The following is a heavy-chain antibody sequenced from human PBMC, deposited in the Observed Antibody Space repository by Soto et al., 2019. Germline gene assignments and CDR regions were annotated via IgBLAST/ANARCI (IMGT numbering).Heavy chain of an antibody. CDR3: ARVDSYDSSGYYGY. CDR2: ISGYNGNT. V-gene: IGHV1-18*04. D-gene: IGHD3-22*01. CDR1: GYTFTIYG. J-gene: IGHJ4*02. Sequence: QVQLVQSGAEVKKPGASVKVSCKASGYTFTIYGISWVRQAPGQGLEWMGWISGYNGNTDYAQNLQDRVTLTTDACTSAVYMELRSLRSDDTAVYYCARVDSYDSSGYYGYWGQGTLITVSS.